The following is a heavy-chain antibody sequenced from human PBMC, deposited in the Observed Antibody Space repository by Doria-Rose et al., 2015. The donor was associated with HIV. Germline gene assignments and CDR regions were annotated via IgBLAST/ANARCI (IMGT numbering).Heavy chain of an antibody. J-gene: IGHJ4*02. V-gene: IGHV2-26*01. CDR1: GVSLSSPGMG. Sequence: SGPVLVKPTETLTLTCTVSGVSLSSPGMGVSWLRQPPGTALEWLANIFSDDERYYKTSLTSRLTISRGTSKSQVVLTMTDMDPVDTATYYCARIKSSRWYHKYYFDFWGQGTLVIVSA. CDR3: ARIKSSRWYHKYYFDF. D-gene: IGHD6-13*01. CDR2: IFSDDER.